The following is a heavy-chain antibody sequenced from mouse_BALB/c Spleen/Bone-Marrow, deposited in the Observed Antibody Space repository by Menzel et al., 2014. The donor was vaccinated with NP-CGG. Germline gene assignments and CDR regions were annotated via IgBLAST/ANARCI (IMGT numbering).Heavy chain of an antibody. J-gene: IGHJ1*01. CDR2: ISYDGTN. V-gene: IGHV3-6*02. Sequence: EVKLMESGPGLVKPSQSLSLTCSVTGYSITSGYFWNWIRQFPGNKLEWMGYISYDGTNNYNPSLKNRISITRDTSKNHFFLKLNSVTTEDTATYYCARVSYRYNWYFDVWAQGPRSPSPQ. CDR3: ARVSYRYNWYFDV. D-gene: IGHD2-14*01. CDR1: GYSITSGYF.